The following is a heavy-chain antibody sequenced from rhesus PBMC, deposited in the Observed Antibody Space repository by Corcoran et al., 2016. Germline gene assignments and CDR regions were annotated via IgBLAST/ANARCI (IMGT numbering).Heavy chain of an antibody. CDR2: IHGSGGSP. CDR3: ARDDQYRGSWAPFDY. CDR1: GASISSDY. J-gene: IGHJ4*01. D-gene: IGHD6-25*01. Sequence: QVQLQESGPGLVKPSETLPLTCAVSGASISSDYWSWIRQAPGKGLEWIGRIHGSGGSPDYNPSLRSRVTISIDTSKNQFSLRLSSVTAADTAVYYCARDDQYRGSWAPFDYWGRGVLVTVSS. V-gene: IGHV4S2*01.